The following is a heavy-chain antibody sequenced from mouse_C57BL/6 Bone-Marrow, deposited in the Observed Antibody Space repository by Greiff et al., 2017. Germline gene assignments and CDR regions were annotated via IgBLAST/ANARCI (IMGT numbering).Heavy chain of an antibody. Sequence: EVQVVESGPGLVKPSQSLSLTCSVTGYSITSGYYWNWIRQFPGNKLEWMGYISYDGSNNYNPSLKNRISITRDTSKNQFFLKLNSVTTEDTATYYCARDYYGSSYDYGGQGTTPTVSA. CDR2: ISYDGSN. CDR1: GYSITSGYY. J-gene: IGHJ2*01. V-gene: IGHV3-6*01. CDR3: ARDYYGSSYDY. D-gene: IGHD1-1*01.